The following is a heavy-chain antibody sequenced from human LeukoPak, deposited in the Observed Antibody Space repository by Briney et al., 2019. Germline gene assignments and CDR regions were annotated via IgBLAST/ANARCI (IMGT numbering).Heavy chain of an antibody. Sequence: SVKASCKASGGTFSSYAISWVRQAPGQGLEWMGGIIPIFGTANYAQKFQGRVTITADESTSTAYMELSSLRSEDTAVYYCARCPRVVTPCAFDIWGQGTMVTVSS. J-gene: IGHJ3*02. D-gene: IGHD4-23*01. CDR1: GGTFSSYA. CDR3: ARCPRVVTPCAFDI. V-gene: IGHV1-69*13. CDR2: IIPIFGTA.